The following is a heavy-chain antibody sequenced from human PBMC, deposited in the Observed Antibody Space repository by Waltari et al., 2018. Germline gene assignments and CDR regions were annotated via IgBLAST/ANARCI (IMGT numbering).Heavy chain of an antibody. CDR3: ARDRGRGLYFDS. J-gene: IGHJ4*02. D-gene: IGHD2-15*01. CDR2: IHRSGRT. Sequence: PQPPGKGLEWIGQIHRSGRTDYNPSLESRVSVSMDTSNNKFFLKLSSAIAADTAVYYCARDRGRGLYFDSWGQGTLVTVSP. V-gene: IGHV4-4*02.